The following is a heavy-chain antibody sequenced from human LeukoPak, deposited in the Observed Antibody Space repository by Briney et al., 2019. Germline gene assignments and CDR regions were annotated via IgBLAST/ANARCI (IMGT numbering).Heavy chain of an antibody. Sequence: PSQTLSLTCTVSGGSISSGGYYWSWICQHPGKGLEWIGYIYYSGSTYYNPSLKSRVTISVDTSKNQFALKLSSVTAADTAVYYCARGGITFGGVIESDFDYWGQGTLVTVSS. CDR3: ARGGITFGGVIESDFDY. V-gene: IGHV4-31*03. CDR2: IYYSGST. J-gene: IGHJ4*02. D-gene: IGHD3-16*02. CDR1: GGSISSGGYY.